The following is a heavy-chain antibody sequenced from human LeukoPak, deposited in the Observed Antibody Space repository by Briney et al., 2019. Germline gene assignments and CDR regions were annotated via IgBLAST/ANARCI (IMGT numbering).Heavy chain of an antibody. J-gene: IGHJ4*02. CDR2: ISGDGGST. Sequence: GGSLRLSCAAYGFTFDDYDIHWVRQAPGKGLEWVSLISGDGGSTYYADSVKGRFTISRDNSKNSLYLQMNSLRTEDTALYYCAKAWFGERSGGGFDYWGQGTLVTVSS. CDR3: AKAWFGERSGGGFDY. CDR1: GFTFDDYD. V-gene: IGHV3-43*02. D-gene: IGHD3-10*01.